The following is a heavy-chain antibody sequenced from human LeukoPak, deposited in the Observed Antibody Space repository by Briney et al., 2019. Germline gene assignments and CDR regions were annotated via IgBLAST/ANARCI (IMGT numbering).Heavy chain of an antibody. CDR3: ARARYCRSTSCYGPEDDAFDI. V-gene: IGHV1-46*01. D-gene: IGHD2-2*01. CDR2: INPSGGST. CDR1: GYTFTSYY. J-gene: IGHJ3*02. Sequence: ASVKVSCKASGYTFTSYYMHWVRQAPGQGLEWMGIINPSGGSTSYAQKFQGRVTMTTDTSTRTAYMELRSLRFDDTAEYYCARARYCRSTSCYGPEDDAFDIWGQGTMVTVSS.